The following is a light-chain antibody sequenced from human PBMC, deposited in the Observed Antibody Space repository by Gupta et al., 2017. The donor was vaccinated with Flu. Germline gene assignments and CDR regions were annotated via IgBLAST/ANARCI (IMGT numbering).Light chain of an antibody. CDR1: SSDVGGFRY. V-gene: IGLV2-14*01. CDR3: TSYTTSSTWV. J-gene: IGLJ3*02. CDR2: EVS. Sequence: QSALTQPASVSGSPGQSITISCTGTSSDVGGFRYVSWYQHHPGKAPKLMIYEVSNRPSGVSNRFSGSKSGNTASLTVSGLQAEDDADYYCTSYTTSSTWVFGGGTKLTVL.